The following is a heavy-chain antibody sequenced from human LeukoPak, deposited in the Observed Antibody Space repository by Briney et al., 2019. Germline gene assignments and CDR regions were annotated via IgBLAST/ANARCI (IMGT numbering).Heavy chain of an antibody. D-gene: IGHD3-22*01. V-gene: IGHV4-39*01. J-gene: IGHJ4*02. CDR3: ARQASGYCFDY. CDR2: IYYSGST. CDR1: GCSISSSNYY. Sequence: SETLCLTCTVSGCSISSSNYYWGWIGQPPGKGLEWIGTIYYSGSTYYNPSLNSRVTISVDTSKNKFSLKLSSVTAADTAVFYCARQASGYCFDYWGQGTLVTVSS.